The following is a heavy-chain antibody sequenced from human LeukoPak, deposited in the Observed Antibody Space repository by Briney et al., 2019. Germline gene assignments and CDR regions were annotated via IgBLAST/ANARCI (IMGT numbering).Heavy chain of an antibody. CDR3: ARGAYSSSWYPLDY. CDR1: GFTFSSYG. Sequence: GGSLRLSCAASGFTFSSYGMHWVRQAPGKGLEWVAVKWYDGSNKYYADSVKGRFTISRDNSKNTPYLQMNSLRAEDTAVYYCARGAYSSSWYPLDYWGQGTLVTVSS. J-gene: IGHJ4*02. CDR2: KWYDGSNK. D-gene: IGHD6-13*01. V-gene: IGHV3-33*01.